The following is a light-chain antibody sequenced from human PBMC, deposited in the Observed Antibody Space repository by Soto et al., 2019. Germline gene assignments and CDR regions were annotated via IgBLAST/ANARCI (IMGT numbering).Light chain of an antibody. J-gene: IGLJ1*01. V-gene: IGLV2-14*01. CDR2: EVT. Sequence: QSALSQPASVSGAPGQTRTISCTETSTDVGGYNALSWYQHHPGKAPKLDTYEVTHRPSGDSTRFSASRAVKTASLTTSGLQAEDEADDYCNSFIVSHLYVFGTGTKVTVL. CDR3: NSFIVSHLYV. CDR1: STDVGGYNA.